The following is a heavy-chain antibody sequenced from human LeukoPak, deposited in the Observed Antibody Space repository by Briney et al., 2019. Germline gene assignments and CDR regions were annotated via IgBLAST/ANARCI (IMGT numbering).Heavy chain of an antibody. J-gene: IGHJ4*02. CDR1: GFTFSKAW. D-gene: IGHD3-10*01. Sequence: GSPRLSCAASGFTFSKAWMSWVCQAPRKGLEWVGRIKSKTDGGTTDYAAPVKGRFTISRDDSRNTLSLQMNSLKTEDTAVYYCTTITMIREHEDYWGQGTLVTVSS. V-gene: IGHV3-15*01. CDR2: IKSKTDGGTT. CDR3: TTITMIREHEDY.